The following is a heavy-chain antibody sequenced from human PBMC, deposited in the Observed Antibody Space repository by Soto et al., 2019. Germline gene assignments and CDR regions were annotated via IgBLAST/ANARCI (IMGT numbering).Heavy chain of an antibody. D-gene: IGHD6-13*01. V-gene: IGHV5-51*01. CDR1: GYSFTSYW. J-gene: IGHJ6*02. CDR3: ARPRSSSRNYYGMDV. CDR2: IYPGDSDT. Sequence: GEALKISCKGSGYSFTSYWIGWVRQMPGKDLEWMGIIYPGDSDTRYSPSFQGQVTISADKSISTAYLQWSSLKASDTAMYYCARPRSSSRNYYGMDVWGQGTTVTSP.